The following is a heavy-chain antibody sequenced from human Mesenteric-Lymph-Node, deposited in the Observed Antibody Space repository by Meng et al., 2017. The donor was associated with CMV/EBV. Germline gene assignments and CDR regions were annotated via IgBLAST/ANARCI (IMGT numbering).Heavy chain of an antibody. J-gene: IGHJ4*02. V-gene: IGHV1-3*01. CDR2: INAGNGNT. Sequence: YTFTSYAMHWVRQAPGQRLEWMGWINAGNGNTKYSQKFQGRVTITRDTSASTAYMELSSLRSEDTAVYYCARDHYYGSGSYAYYFDYWGQGTLVTVSS. D-gene: IGHD3-10*01. CDR3: ARDHYYGSGSYAYYFDY. CDR1: YTFTSYA.